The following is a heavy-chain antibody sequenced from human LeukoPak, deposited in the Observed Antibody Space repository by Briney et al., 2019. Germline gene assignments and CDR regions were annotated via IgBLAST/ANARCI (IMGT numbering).Heavy chain of an antibody. V-gene: IGHV3-15*01. CDR2: IKSKGDGETR. CDR1: GFSISIAW. D-gene: IGHD3-22*01. Sequence: NPGGSLRLSCAASGFSISIAWMSWVRQAPGKGLEWVGRIKSKGDGETRDYAAPVKDRFIISRDDSENMLYLQMNSLKTEDTAIYYCAAVGEWLSNAFNLWCQGTMVTVSS. CDR3: AAVGEWLSNAFNL. J-gene: IGHJ3*01.